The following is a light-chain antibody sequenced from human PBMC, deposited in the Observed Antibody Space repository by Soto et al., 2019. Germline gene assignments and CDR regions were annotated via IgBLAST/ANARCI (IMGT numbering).Light chain of an antibody. V-gene: IGKV3-20*01. Sequence: EIVVTQSPGTLSLSPGEGAALSCRASQSVSSNYLAWYQQRPGQAPRLLIYAASNRAAGIPDRFSDSGSGTDFTLTISRLEPEDFAVYYCQQYGSSPATFGQGTKLEIK. J-gene: IGKJ2*01. CDR2: AAS. CDR1: QSVSSNY. CDR3: QQYGSSPAT.